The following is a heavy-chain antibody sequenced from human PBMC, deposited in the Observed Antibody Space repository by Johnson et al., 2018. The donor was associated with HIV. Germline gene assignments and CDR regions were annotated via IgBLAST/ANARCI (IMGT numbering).Heavy chain of an antibody. CDR1: GFTFSSYA. CDR3: AKPLPLNYYDSRDDAFDI. Sequence: QVQLVESGGGVVQPGRSLRLSCAASGFTFSSYAMHWVRQAPGKGLEWVAVISYDGSNKYYADSVRGRFTISRDNSKNTLYLQMNSLRPEDTAVYYCAKPLPLNYYDSRDDAFDIWGQGTMVTVSS. V-gene: IGHV3-30-3*02. D-gene: IGHD3-22*01. J-gene: IGHJ3*02. CDR2: ISYDGSNK.